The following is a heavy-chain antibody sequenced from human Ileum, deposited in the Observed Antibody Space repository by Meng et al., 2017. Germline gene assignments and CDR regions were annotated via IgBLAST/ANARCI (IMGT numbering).Heavy chain of an antibody. J-gene: IGHJ5*02. D-gene: IGHD6-25*01. V-gene: IGHV3-11*04. CDR3: ARDHGSLNWFDP. CDR1: GFTFSDYY. Sequence: VPRVSFGGVLVKADGSLDLCCAASGFTFSDYYMTWIRQPPGQGLAWLASVSPTSGSLYFADSVKGRFSIARDNAKNSVSLQMTRLRVEDTAVYYCARDHGSLNWFDPWGQGTLVTVSS. CDR2: VSPTSGSL.